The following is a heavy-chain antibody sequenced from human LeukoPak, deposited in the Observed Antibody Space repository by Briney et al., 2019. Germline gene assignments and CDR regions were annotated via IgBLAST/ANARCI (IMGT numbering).Heavy chain of an antibody. CDR2: ISPTGDST. CDR3: WKFGGYEERGDDY. Sequence: ASVTVSFTASRDSFTIFYVHWVRQAPGQGLEWMGIISPTGDSTIYAQKFQGSVTFTADKSTSTAYMELSSLISEDTAVYYCWKFGGYEERGDDYWGQGTLVTVSS. J-gene: IGHJ4*02. D-gene: IGHD5-12*01. CDR1: RDSFTIFY. V-gene: IGHV1-46*01.